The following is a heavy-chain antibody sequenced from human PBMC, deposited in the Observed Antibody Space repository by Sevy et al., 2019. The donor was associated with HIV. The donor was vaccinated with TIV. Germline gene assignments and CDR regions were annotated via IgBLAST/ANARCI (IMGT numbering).Heavy chain of an antibody. Sequence: ASVKVSCKASGYTFTSYGISWVRQAHGQGLEWMGWISAYNGNTNYAQKLQGRVTMTTDTSTSTAYMELRSLRSDDTAVYYCARDTRRYDFWSGYPYAYYYYGMDVWGQGTTVTVSS. V-gene: IGHV1-18*01. J-gene: IGHJ6*02. CDR2: ISAYNGNT. CDR3: ARDTRRYDFWSGYPYAYYYYGMDV. D-gene: IGHD3-3*01. CDR1: GYTFTSYG.